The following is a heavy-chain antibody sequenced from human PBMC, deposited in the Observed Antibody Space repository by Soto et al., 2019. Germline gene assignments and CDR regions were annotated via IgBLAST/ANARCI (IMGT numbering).Heavy chain of an antibody. CDR1: GFIVSDTY. D-gene: IGHD6-6*01. CDR3: ARKGPRAARPNH. Sequence: GGSLRLSCTASGFIVSDTYVNWVRQAPGKGLEWVSVISNRGDTHYADSVRGRFSLSRDNAKNSLYVEMNSLRVEDSAVYYCARKGPRAARPNHWGQGTLVTVSS. V-gene: IGHV3-66*01. CDR2: ISNRGDT. J-gene: IGHJ5*02.